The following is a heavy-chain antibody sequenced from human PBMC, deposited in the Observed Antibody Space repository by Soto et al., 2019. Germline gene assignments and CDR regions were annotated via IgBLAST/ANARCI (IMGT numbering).Heavy chain of an antibody. D-gene: IGHD3-9*01. CDR3: AREGYYDILTGPYYFDY. Sequence: ASVKVSCKASGYTFTSYAMHWVRQAPGQRLEWMGWINAGNGNTKYSQKFQGRVTITRDTSASTAYMELSSLRPEDTAVYYCAREGYYDILTGPYYFDYWGQGTLVTVSS. V-gene: IGHV1-3*01. J-gene: IGHJ4*02. CDR2: INAGNGNT. CDR1: GYTFTSYA.